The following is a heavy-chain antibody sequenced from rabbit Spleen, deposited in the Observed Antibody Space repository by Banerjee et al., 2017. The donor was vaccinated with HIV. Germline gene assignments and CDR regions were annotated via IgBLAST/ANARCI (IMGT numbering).Heavy chain of an antibody. Sequence: QSLEESGGDLVKPGASLTLTCIASGVSFGGASYMCWVRQAPGKGLEWIACISSNSGSTWYASWAKGRFTISKTSSTTVTLQMTSLTAADTATYFCARDTGSSFSSYGMDLWGQGTLVTVS. CDR2: ISSNSGST. CDR3: ARDTGSSFSSYGMDL. V-gene: IGHV1S40*01. D-gene: IGHD8-1*01. CDR1: GVSFGGASY. J-gene: IGHJ6*01.